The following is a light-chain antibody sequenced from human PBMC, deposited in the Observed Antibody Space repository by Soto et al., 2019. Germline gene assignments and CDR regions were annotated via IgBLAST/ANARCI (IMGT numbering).Light chain of an antibody. J-gene: IGKJ3*01. CDR3: QLCGIAPFT. Sequence: EIVLTQSPGPLSLSPGERATLSCRASQSVSSGYLAWYQQKPGRVPRLLIYGASNRAPGIPDRFTGSGSGTDFTLTIARVEPEDFAVYYCQLCGIAPFTVGPGTKVDIK. CDR1: QSVSSGY. V-gene: IGKV3-20*01. CDR2: GAS.